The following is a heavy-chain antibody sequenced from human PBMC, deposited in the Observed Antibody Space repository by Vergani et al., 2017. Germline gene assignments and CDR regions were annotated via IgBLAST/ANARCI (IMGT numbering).Heavy chain of an antibody. D-gene: IGHD3-10*01. CDR2: INPNSGGT. CDR3: ARGHLTMVRGHYYMDV. V-gene: IGHV1-2*02. Sequence: QVQLVQSGAEVKKPGASVKVSCKASGYTFTGYYMHWVRQAPGQGLEWMGWINPNSGGTNYAQKFPGRVTMTRDTSISTAYMELSRLRSDDTAVYYCARGHLTMVRGHYYMDVWGKGTTVTVSS. J-gene: IGHJ6*03. CDR1: GYTFTGYY.